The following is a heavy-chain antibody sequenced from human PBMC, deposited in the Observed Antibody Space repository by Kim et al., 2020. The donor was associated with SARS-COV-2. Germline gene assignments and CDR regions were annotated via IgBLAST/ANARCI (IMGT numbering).Heavy chain of an antibody. Sequence: YAQKFQGRVTITADESTSTAYMELSSLRSEDTAVYYCARDSCGGSCYSEYWGQGTLVTVSS. V-gene: IGHV1-69*01. D-gene: IGHD2-15*01. CDR3: ARDSCGGSCYSEY. J-gene: IGHJ4*02.